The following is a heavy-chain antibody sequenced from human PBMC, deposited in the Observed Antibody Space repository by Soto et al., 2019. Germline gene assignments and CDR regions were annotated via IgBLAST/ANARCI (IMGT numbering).Heavy chain of an antibody. J-gene: IGHJ6*02. V-gene: IGHV4-59*08. CDR3: ARVPLVPAAIESYYYYGMDV. CDR2: IYYSGST. CDR1: GGSISSYY. D-gene: IGHD2-2*01. Sequence: SETLSLTCTVSGGSISSYYWSWIRQPPGKGLEWIGYIYYSGSTNYNPSLKSRVTISVDTSKNQFSLKLSSVTAADTAVYYCARVPLVPAAIESYYYYGMDVWGQGTTVTVSS.